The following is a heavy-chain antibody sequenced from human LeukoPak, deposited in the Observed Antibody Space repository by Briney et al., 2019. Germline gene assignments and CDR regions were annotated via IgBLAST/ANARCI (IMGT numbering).Heavy chain of an antibody. CDR3: AKDVRDHSGYYFDH. CDR2: ISGSGGST. Sequence: GGSLRLSCAASGFTFSSYAMSRVRQAPGKGLEWVSAISGSGGSTYYADSVKGRFTISRDNSKNTLYLQMNSLRAEDTAVYYCAKDVRDHSGYYFDHWGRGTLVTVSS. D-gene: IGHD5-12*01. V-gene: IGHV3-23*01. J-gene: IGHJ4*02. CDR1: GFTFSSYA.